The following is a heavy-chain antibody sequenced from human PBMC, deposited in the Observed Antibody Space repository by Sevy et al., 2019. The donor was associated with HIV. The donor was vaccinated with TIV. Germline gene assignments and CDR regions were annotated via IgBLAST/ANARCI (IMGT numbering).Heavy chain of an antibody. D-gene: IGHD3-10*01. CDR3: ARGGGGSGSYPH. CDR1: GYTFTGYY. Sequence: ASVKVSCKASGYTFTGYYMHWVRQAPGQGLEWMGWINPNSGGTNYAQKFQGRVTMTRDTSISTAYMERSRLRSDDTAVYYWARGGGGSGSYPHWGQGTLVTVSS. V-gene: IGHV1-2*02. CDR2: INPNSGGT. J-gene: IGHJ4*02.